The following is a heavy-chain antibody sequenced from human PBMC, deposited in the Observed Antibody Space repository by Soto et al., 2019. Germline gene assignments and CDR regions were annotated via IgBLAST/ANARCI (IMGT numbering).Heavy chain of an antibody. Sequence: QVQLQESGPGLVKPSQTLSLTCTVSGGSISSGDHYWSWIRQPPGKGLEWIGYIYYSGSTYYNPSLKSRVTISVATSKNQFSLKLSSVTAADTAVYYCARVFPTVTTDYYYYGMDVWGQGTTVTVSS. CDR3: ARVFPTVTTDYYYYGMDV. CDR1: GGSISSGDHY. J-gene: IGHJ6*02. D-gene: IGHD4-17*01. V-gene: IGHV4-30-4*01. CDR2: IYYSGST.